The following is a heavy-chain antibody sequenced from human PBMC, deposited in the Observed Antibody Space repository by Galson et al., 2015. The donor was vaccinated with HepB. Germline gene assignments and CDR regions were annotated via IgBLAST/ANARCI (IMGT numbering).Heavy chain of an antibody. CDR1: GFTFSSYA. V-gene: IGHV3-23*01. Sequence: SLRLSCAASGFTFSSYAMSWVRQAPGKGLEWVSAISGSGGSTYYADSVKGRFTISRDNSKNTLYLQMNSLRAEDTAVYYCAKDRHTFEYYYDSSGYPNWGQGTLVTVSS. CDR2: ISGSGGST. CDR3: AKDRHTFEYYYDSSGYPN. J-gene: IGHJ4*02. D-gene: IGHD3-22*01.